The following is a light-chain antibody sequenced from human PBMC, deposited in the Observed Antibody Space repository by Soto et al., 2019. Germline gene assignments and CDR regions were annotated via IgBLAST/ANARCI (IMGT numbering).Light chain of an antibody. CDR3: QSYDSSNLAV. CDR1: SGSIASNY. V-gene: IGLV6-57*03. CDR2: EDN. J-gene: IGLJ7*01. Sequence: NFMLTQPHSVSESPGKTVTISCTRSSGSIASNYVQWYQQRPGSAPTTVIYEDNQRPSGVPDRFSGSIDSSSNSASLTSSGLKTEDEAYYYCQSYDSSNLAVFGGGTQLTVL.